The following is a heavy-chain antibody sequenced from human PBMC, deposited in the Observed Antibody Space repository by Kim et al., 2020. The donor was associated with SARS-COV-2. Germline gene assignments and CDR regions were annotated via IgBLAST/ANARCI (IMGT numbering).Heavy chain of an antibody. CDR3: TRSHYDFWSGYYKPGWYFDL. V-gene: IGHV3-49*04. Sequence: GGSLRLSCTASGFTFGDYAMSWVRQAPGKGLEWVGFIRSKAYGGTTEYAASVKGRFTISRDDSKSIAYLQMNSLKTEDTAVYYCTRSHYDFWSGYYKPGWYFDLWGRGTLVTVSS. CDR1: GFTFGDYA. J-gene: IGHJ2*01. D-gene: IGHD3-3*01. CDR2: IRSKAYGGTT.